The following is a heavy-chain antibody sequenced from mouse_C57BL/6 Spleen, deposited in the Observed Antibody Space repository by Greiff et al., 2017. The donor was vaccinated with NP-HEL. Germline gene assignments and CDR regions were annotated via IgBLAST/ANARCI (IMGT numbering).Heavy chain of an antibody. V-gene: IGHV1-20*01. CDR1: GYSFTGYF. CDR2: INPYNGDT. Sequence: VQLQQSGPELVKPGDSVKISCKASGYSFTGYFMNWVMQSHGKSLEWIGRINPYNGDTFYNQKFKGKATLTVDKSSSTAHMELRSLTSEDSAVYYCARGIYYGSPFDYWGQGTTLTVSS. D-gene: IGHD1-1*01. CDR3: ARGIYYGSPFDY. J-gene: IGHJ2*01.